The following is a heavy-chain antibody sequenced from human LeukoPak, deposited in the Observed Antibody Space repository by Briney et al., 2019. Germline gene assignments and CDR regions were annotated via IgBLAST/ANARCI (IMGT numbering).Heavy chain of an antibody. CDR2: ISSSGSTI. CDR1: GFTFSSYE. V-gene: IGHV3-48*03. J-gene: IGHJ6*04. CDR3: AELGITMIGGV. D-gene: IGHD3-10*02. Sequence: GGFLRLSCAASGFTFSSYEMNWVRQAPGKWLEWVSYISSSGSTIYYADSVKGRFTISRDNAKNSLYLQMNSLRAEDTAVYYCAELGITMIGGVWGKGTTVTISS.